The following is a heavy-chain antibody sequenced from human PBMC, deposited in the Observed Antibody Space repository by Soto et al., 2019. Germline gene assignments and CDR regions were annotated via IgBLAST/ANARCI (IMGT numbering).Heavy chain of an antibody. CDR2: ISSSSSYT. J-gene: IGHJ4*02. CDR3: AKGGFEYFDWYLFDY. D-gene: IGHD3-9*01. V-gene: IGHV3-11*06. CDR1: GFTFSDYY. Sequence: PGGSLRLSCAASGFTFSDYYMSWIRQAPGKGLEGVSYISSSSSYTNYADSVKGRFTISRDNAKNSLYLQMNSLGAEDTAVYYCAKGGFEYFDWYLFDYWGQGTLVTVSS.